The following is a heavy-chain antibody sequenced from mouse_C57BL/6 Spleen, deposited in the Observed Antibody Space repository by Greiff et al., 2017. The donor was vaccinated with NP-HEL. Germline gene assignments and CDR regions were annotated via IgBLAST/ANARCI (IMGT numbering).Heavy chain of an antibody. CDR2: IDPSDSYT. Sequence: VQLQQPGAELVMPGASVKLSCKASGYTFTSYWMHWVKQRPGQGLEWIGEIDPSDSYTNYNQKFKGKSTLTVDKSSSTAYMQLSSLTSEDSAVYYCARGGNSDYWGQGTTLTVSS. CDR1: GYTFTSYW. V-gene: IGHV1-69*01. J-gene: IGHJ2*01. CDR3: ARGGNSDY. D-gene: IGHD2-14*01.